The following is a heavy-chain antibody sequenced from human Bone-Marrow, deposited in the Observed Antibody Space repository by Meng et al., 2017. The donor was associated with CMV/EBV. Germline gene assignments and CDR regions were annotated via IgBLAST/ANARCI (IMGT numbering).Heavy chain of an antibody. CDR2: IYPGDSDT. J-gene: IGHJ5*02. CDR1: GYSFTSYW. D-gene: IGHD1-7*01. CDR3: ARQRRNWNYAWELMGWFDP. V-gene: IGHV5-51*01. Sequence: GGSLRLSCKGSGYSFTSYWIGWVRQMPGKGLEWMGIIYPGDSDTRYSPSFQGQVTISADKSISTAYLQWSSLKASDTAMYYCARQRRNWNYAWELMGWFDPWGQGTLVTVYS.